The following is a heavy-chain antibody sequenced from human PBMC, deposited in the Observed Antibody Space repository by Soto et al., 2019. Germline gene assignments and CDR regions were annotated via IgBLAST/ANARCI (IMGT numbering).Heavy chain of an antibody. J-gene: IGHJ4*02. CDR3: ARGAYDYVWGSYRPPSFDY. D-gene: IGHD3-16*02. CDR1: GGSISSDDYY. Sequence: QVQLQESGPGLVKPSQTLSLTCTVSGGSISSDDYYWSWIRQPPGKGLEWIGYISYSGSTYYNSSLKSRITISVDTSKNQFSLRLSSVTAADTAVYYCARGAYDYVWGSYRPPSFDYWGQGTLVTVSS. CDR2: ISYSGST. V-gene: IGHV4-30-4*01.